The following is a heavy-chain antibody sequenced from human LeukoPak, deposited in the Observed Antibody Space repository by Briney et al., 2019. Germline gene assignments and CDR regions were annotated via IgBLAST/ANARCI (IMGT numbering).Heavy chain of an antibody. CDR1: GGSISSSSYY. Sequence: PSETLSLTCTVSGGSISSSSYYCAWIRQPPGKGLEWVGGIYHSGATYYNPPLKSRVTLSVETPKNQFSLKLSSVTAADTAVYYCAGSPYDSWFDPWGQGTLVTVSS. D-gene: IGHD3-22*01. J-gene: IGHJ5*02. CDR2: IYHSGAT. CDR3: AGSPYDSWFDP. V-gene: IGHV4-39*01.